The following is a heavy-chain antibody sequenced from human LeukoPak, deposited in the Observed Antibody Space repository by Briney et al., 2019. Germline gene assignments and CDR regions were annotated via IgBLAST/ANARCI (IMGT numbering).Heavy chain of an antibody. CDR3: AREGEGWLQLGFDY. V-gene: IGHV3-30*02. D-gene: IGHD5-24*01. CDR1: GFTFSSYG. Sequence: PGGSLRLSCAASGFTFSSYGMHWVRQAPGKGLEWVAFIRYDGSNKYYADSVKGRFTISRDNAKNSLYLQMNSLRAEDTAVYYCAREGEGWLQLGFDYWGQGTLVTVSS. CDR2: IRYDGSNK. J-gene: IGHJ4*02.